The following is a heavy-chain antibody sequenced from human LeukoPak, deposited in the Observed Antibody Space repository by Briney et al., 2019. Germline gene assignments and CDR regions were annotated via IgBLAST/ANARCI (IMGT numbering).Heavy chain of an antibody. CDR3: ARLGYCSGGSCYQRVDY. D-gene: IGHD2-15*01. Sequence: GSSVKVSCKASGGTFSSYAISWVRQAPGQGLEWMVRIIPILGIANCAQKFQGRVTITADKSTSTAYMELSSLSSEDTAVYYCARLGYCSGGSCYQRVDYWGQGTLVTVSS. CDR1: GGTFSSYA. V-gene: IGHV1-69*04. J-gene: IGHJ4*02. CDR2: IIPILGIA.